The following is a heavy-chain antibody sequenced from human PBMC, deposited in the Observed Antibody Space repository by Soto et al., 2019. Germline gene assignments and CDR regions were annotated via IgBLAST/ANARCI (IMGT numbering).Heavy chain of an antibody. D-gene: IGHD6-13*01. CDR1: GFTFSDYY. CDR3: ARDKEGSSWYALMGFDY. Sequence: QVQLVESGGGLVKPGGSLRLSCAASGFTFSDYYMSWIRQAPGKGLEWVSYISSSSSYTNYADSVKGRFTISRDNAKNSLYLQMNSLRAEDTAVYYCARDKEGSSWYALMGFDYWGQGTLVTVSS. CDR2: ISSSSSYT. V-gene: IGHV3-11*06. J-gene: IGHJ4*02.